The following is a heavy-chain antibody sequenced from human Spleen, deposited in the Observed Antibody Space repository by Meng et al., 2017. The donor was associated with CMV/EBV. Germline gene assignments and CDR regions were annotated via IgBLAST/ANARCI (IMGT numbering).Heavy chain of an antibody. V-gene: IGHV1-46*01. CDR1: GYTFTNYY. Sequence: ASVKVSCKASGYTFTNYYIYWVRQAPGQGLEWMGIISPSGGRTNYAQKFQGRVTMTRDTSTNTVYMELSSLRSEDTAVYYCARIPQYDFWSGYHYGMDVWGQGTTVTVSS. D-gene: IGHD3-3*01. J-gene: IGHJ6*02. CDR2: ISPSGGRT. CDR3: ARIPQYDFWSGYHYGMDV.